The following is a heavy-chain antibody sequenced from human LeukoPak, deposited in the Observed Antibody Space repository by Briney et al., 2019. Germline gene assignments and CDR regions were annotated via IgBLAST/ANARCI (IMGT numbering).Heavy chain of an antibody. CDR2: IYTSGST. J-gene: IGHJ4*02. CDR3: VCTKGKFKSFDY. CDR1: GGSISSGSYY. Sequence: PSETLSLTCTVSGGSISSGSYYWSWIRQPAGKGLEWIGRIYTSGSTNYNPSLKSRVTISVDTSKNQFSLKLSSVTAADTAVYYCVCTKGKFKSFDYWGQGALVTVSS. D-gene: IGHD2-8*01. V-gene: IGHV4-61*02.